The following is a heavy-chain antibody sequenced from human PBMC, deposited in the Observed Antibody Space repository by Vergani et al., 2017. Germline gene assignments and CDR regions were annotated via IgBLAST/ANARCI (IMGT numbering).Heavy chain of an antibody. Sequence: QLQLQESGPGLVKPSETLSLTCTVSGGSISSSGYYWGWIRQPPGKGLEWIGSIYYSGSTYYNPSLKSRVTISVDTSKNQFSLKLSSVTAADTAVYYCARVLGSYCSGGSCYSEDDAFDIWGQGTMVTVSS. CDR2: IYYSGST. V-gene: IGHV4-39*01. CDR1: GGSISSSGYY. J-gene: IGHJ3*02. CDR3: ARVLGSYCSGGSCYSEDDAFDI. D-gene: IGHD2-15*01.